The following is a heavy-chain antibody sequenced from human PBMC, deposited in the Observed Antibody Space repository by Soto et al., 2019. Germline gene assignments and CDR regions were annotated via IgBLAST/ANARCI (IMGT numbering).Heavy chain of an antibody. CDR3: ARDTIAAHPSGNYCYYCGMDV. V-gene: IGHV1-69*01. CDR2: IIAIIGTA. CDR1: GGTFSSYA. D-gene: IGHD6-6*01. Sequence: QVQLVQSGAEVKKPGSSVKVSCKASGGTFSSYAISWVRQAPGQGLEWMGGIIAIIGTANYAQKFQGRVTITTDESTSTAYMELGSLRSEDTGVYYCARDTIAAHPSGNYCYYCGMDVWGQGTTVTVSS. J-gene: IGHJ6*02.